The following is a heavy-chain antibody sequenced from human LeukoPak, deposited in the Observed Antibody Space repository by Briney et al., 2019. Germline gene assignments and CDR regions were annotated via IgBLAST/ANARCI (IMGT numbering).Heavy chain of an antibody. Sequence: SETLSLTCTVSGASISGYYWSWIRQPPGKGLDWIGYIYYNGISGSTNYNPSLNSRVTISADMSKKQFSLKLSSVTAADTAVYYCARALNDYYFDYWGQGALVTVSS. CDR1: GASISGYY. CDR3: ARALNDYYFDY. J-gene: IGHJ4*02. CDR2: IYYNGISGST. D-gene: IGHD2-21*02. V-gene: IGHV4-59*01.